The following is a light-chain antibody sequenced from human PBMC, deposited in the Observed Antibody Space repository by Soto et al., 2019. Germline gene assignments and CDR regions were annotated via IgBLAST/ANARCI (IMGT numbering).Light chain of an antibody. Sequence: IVLTQSPGTLSLSPGGRATLSCRAGQSVSSSCLAWYQQKPGQSPRHLSYGGSSRATGIPDRFSGSGSGREFTISTSRREHEDFIVYYCHQHGSPFCTFGQGTKVDIK. CDR1: QSVSSSC. J-gene: IGKJ1*01. CDR3: HQHGSPFCT. V-gene: IGKV3-20*01. CDR2: GGS.